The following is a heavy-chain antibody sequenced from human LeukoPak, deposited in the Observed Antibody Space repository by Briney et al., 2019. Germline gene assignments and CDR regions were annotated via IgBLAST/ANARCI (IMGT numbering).Heavy chain of an antibody. V-gene: IGHV3-66*01. Sequence: GGSLRLSCAASGFDVSINFMNWIRQSPEKGLEWVSIIHNDGNTYYAHSVKGRFTVSRDNSKNTVSLQMDSLRVDDTAVYFCARGFLQLTPYYFDYWGQGTLVTVSS. D-gene: IGHD1-1*01. CDR2: IHNDGNT. J-gene: IGHJ4*02. CDR1: GFDVSINF. CDR3: ARGFLQLTPYYFDY.